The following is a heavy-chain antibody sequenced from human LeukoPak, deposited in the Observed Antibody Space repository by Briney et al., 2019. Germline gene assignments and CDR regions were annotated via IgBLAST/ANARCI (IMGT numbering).Heavy chain of an antibody. Sequence: ASGKVSCKASGYTFTVYYMHWVRQAPGQGLEWMGWINPNTGGTNYAQKFQGRVTMTRDTSINTAYMELSGLRSDDTAVYYCARVGGYCTTARCSYGMDVWGQGTTVTVSS. V-gene: IGHV1-2*02. D-gene: IGHD2-2*01. CDR2: INPNTGGT. CDR1: GYTFTVYY. CDR3: ARVGGYCTTARCSYGMDV. J-gene: IGHJ6*02.